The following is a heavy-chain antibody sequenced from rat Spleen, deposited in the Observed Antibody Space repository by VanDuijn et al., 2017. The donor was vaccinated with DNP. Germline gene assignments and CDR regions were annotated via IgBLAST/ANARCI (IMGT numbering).Heavy chain of an antibody. CDR1: GLTFSNYY. V-gene: IGHV5-25*01. CDR2: ISTSDSRT. D-gene: IGHD1-1*01. J-gene: IGHJ2*01. CDR3: ASTVVTLFDY. Sequence: EVQLVESGGGLVQPGRSLKLSCAASGLTFSNYYMAWVRQAPKKGLAWVATISTSDSRTYYPDSVKGRFTISRDNAKSNLYLQMNSLKSEDTATYYCASTVVTLFDYWGQGVMVTVSS.